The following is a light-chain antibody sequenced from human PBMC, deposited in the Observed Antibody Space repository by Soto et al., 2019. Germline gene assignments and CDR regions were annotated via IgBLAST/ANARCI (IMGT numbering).Light chain of an antibody. V-gene: IGLV1-44*01. J-gene: IGLJ2*01. CDR3: AAWYGSLNVVL. CDR1: SSNIGTNT. Sequence: QSVLTQPPSASGTPGQRVTISCSGSSSNIGTNTVNWYQQLQGSAPQLLLYSTNQRPSGVPGRLSGSKSGTSASLAISGLQSDDEADSYCAAWYGSLNVVLFGGGTQLTVL. CDR2: STN.